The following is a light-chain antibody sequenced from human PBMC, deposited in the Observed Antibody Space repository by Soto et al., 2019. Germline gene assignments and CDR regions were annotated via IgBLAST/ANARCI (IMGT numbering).Light chain of an antibody. CDR3: SSYTSSSTLGV. Sequence: VLTQPASVSGSPGQSITISCTGTSSDVGGYNYVSWYQQHPGKAPKLMIYEVSNRPSGVSNRFSGSKSGNTASLTISGLRAEDEADYYCSSYTSSSTLGVFGTGTKVTVL. CDR2: EVS. J-gene: IGLJ1*01. V-gene: IGLV2-14*01. CDR1: SSDVGGYNY.